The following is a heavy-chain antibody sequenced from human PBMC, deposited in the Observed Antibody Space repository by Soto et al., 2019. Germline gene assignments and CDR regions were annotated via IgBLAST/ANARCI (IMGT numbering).Heavy chain of an antibody. Sequence: GGSLRLSCAASGFTFSSYSMNWVRQAPGKGLECVSSISSSSSYIYYADSVKGRFTISRDNAKNSLYLQMNSLRAEDTAVYYCARDRDVVVVAATEPNWFDPWGQGTLVTVSS. CDR3: ARDRDVVVVAATEPNWFDP. V-gene: IGHV3-21*01. D-gene: IGHD2-15*01. J-gene: IGHJ5*02. CDR2: ISSSSSYI. CDR1: GFTFSSYS.